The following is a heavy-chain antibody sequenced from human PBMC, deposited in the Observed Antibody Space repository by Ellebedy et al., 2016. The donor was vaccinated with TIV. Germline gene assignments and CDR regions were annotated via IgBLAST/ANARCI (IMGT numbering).Heavy chain of an antibody. Sequence: PGGSLRLSCEASGFTAFNFAMSWVRQAPGKGLERVSAVGGGDDRTFYADAVKGRFTISRDNSKNTVTLQMQSLRAEDTALYYCAKGHTASFFYLFDSWGQGTLVTVSS. V-gene: IGHV3-23*01. CDR3: AKGHTASFFYLFDS. J-gene: IGHJ5*01. CDR2: VGGGDDRT. CDR1: GFTAFNFA. D-gene: IGHD2-2*01.